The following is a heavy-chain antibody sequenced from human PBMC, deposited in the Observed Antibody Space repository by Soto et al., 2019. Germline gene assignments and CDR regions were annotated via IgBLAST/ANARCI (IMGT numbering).Heavy chain of an antibody. CDR1: FGSISRYY. D-gene: IGHD5-18*01. V-gene: IGHV4-4*07. CDR2: IYSSWST. CDR3: ARGQAAMNDAFDI. J-gene: IGHJ3*02. Sequence: LSPTFTVSFGSISRYYWSWIRQPSGKGLELIGRIYSSWSTEYNPSLKSRVIMSVDTSTNQFALKLRSVTAADTAVYHCARGQAAMNDAFDIWGQGTMVTVS.